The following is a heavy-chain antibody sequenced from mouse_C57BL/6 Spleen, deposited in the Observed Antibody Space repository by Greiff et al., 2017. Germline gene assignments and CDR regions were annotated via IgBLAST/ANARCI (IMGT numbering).Heavy chain of an antibody. CDR3: ARSNYYGSSYYYAMDY. V-gene: IGHV1-9*01. CDR2: ILPGSGST. Sequence: QVQLQQSGAELMKPGASVKLSCKATGYTFTGYWIEWVKQRPGHGLEWIGEILPGSGSTNYNEKFKGKATFTADASSNTAYMQLSSLTTEDSAIYYCARSNYYGSSYYYAMDYWGQGTSVTVSS. CDR1: GYTFTGYW. J-gene: IGHJ4*01. D-gene: IGHD1-1*01.